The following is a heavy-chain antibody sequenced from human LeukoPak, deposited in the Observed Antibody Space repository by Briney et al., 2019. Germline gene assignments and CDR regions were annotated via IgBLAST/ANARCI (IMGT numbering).Heavy chain of an antibody. J-gene: IGHJ4*02. V-gene: IGHV6-1*01. CDR2: TYYRSKWHS. CDR3: ARMVGLVSDF. CDR1: GDSVSSNSAA. Sequence: SQTLSLTCAVSGDSVSSNSAAWNWIRQSPSRGLEWLGRTYYRSKWHSYYAPSVKSRITINPDTSKNQFSLQLKSVTPEDTAVYYCARMVGLVSDFWGQGTLVTVSS. D-gene: IGHD3-10*01.